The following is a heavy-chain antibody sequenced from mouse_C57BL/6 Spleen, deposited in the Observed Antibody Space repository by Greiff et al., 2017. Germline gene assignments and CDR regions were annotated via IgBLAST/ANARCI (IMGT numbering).Heavy chain of an antibody. V-gene: IGHV5-17*01. CDR2: ISSGSSTI. CDR1: GFTFSDYG. J-gene: IGHJ4*01. D-gene: IGHD1-1*01. CDR3: ARKDYYGSSYDYAMDY. Sequence: EVMLVESGGGLVKPGGSLKLSCAASGFTFSDYGMHWVRQAPEKGLEWVAYISSGSSTIYYADTVKGRFTISRDNAKNTLFLQMTSLRSEDTAMYFCARKDYYGSSYDYAMDYWGQGTSVTVSS.